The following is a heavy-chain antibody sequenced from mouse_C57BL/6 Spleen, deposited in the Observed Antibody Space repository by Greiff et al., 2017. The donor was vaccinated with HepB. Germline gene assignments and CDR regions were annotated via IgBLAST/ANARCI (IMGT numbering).Heavy chain of an antibody. V-gene: IGHV1-81*01. D-gene: IGHD1-1*01. J-gene: IGHJ2*01. CDR2: IYPRSGNT. CDR1: GYTFTSYG. Sequence: VQLQQSGAELARPGASVKLSCKASGYTFTSYGISWVKQRTGPGLEWIGEIYPRSGNTYYNEKFKGKATLTAGQSSSTAYMELRSLTSEDSAVYVCARGTYYGSSYGYVDYWSQVTTLTVSS. CDR3: ARGTYYGSSYGYVDY.